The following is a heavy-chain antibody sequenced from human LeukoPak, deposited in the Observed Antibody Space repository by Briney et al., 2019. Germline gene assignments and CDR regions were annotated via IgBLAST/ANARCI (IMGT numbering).Heavy chain of an antibody. V-gene: IGHV1-69*04. J-gene: IGHJ4*02. D-gene: IGHD3-22*01. CDR3: ARAGLDSSGYQGY. CDR1: GGTFSSYA. CDR2: IIPILGIA. Sequence: SVKVSCKASGGTFSSYAISWVRQAPGQGLEWMGRIIPILGIANYAQKFQGRVTITADKSTSTAYMELSSLRSEDTAVYYCARAGLDSSGYQGYWGQGTLVTVSS.